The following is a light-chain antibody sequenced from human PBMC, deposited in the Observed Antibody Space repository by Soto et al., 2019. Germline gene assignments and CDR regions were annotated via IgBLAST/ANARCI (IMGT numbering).Light chain of an antibody. CDR1: QRINNF. Sequence: DIQMTQSPSSLSASIGDTVTIACRASQRINNFLNWYQQKPGQAPELLIYAASNLQSGVPSRFSGGGSGTDFTLTIMSLQPEDFATYYCQQSDTTPYTFGQGTKLESK. J-gene: IGKJ2*01. CDR3: QQSDTTPYT. V-gene: IGKV1-39*01. CDR2: AAS.